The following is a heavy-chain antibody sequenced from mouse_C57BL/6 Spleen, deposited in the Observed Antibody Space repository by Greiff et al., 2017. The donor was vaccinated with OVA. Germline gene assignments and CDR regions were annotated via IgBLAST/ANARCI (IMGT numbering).Heavy chain of an antibody. CDR3: ARCFDGYHYFDY. V-gene: IGHV1-80*01. D-gene: IGHD2-3*01. CDR1: GYAFSSYW. CDR2: IYPGDGDT. J-gene: IGHJ2*01. Sequence: QVQLQQSGAELVKPGASVKISCKASGYAFSSYWMNWVKQRPGKGLERIGQIYPGDGDTNYNGKFKGKATLTADKSSSTAYMQLSSLTSEDSAVYFCARCFDGYHYFDYWGQGTTLTVSS.